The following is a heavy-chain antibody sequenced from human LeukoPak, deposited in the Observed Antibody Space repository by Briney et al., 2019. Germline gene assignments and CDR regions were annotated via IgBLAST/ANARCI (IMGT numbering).Heavy chain of an antibody. V-gene: IGHV1-69*01. Sequence: KISCKASGGTFSSYAISWVRQAPGQGLEWMGGIIPIFGTANYAQKFQGRVTITADESTSTAYMELSSLRSEDTAVYYCARDLLSSNRYGMDVWGQGTTVTVSS. CDR1: GGTFSSYA. D-gene: IGHD1-14*01. CDR2: IIPIFGTA. CDR3: ARDLLSSNRYGMDV. J-gene: IGHJ6*02.